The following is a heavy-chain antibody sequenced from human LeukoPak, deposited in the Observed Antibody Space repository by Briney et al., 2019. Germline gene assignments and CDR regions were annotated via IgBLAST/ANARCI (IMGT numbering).Heavy chain of an antibody. Sequence: GGSLRLSCAASGFTFRRYAMSWVRQAPGKGLEWISAITDSGGDTYYADSVKGRFTISRDNSKNTLDLQMNSLRAEDTAVYYCAKGPAAARPYYFDFWGQGTLVTVSS. CDR3: AKGPAAARPYYFDF. D-gene: IGHD6-6*01. V-gene: IGHV3-23*01. CDR1: GFTFRRYA. J-gene: IGHJ4*02. CDR2: ITDSGGDT.